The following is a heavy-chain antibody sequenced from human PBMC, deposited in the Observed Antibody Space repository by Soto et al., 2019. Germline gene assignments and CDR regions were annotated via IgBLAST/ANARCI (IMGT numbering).Heavy chain of an antibody. CDR1: GYTLTSYS. V-gene: IGHV1-3*01. Sequence: GASVEVSCKPSGYTLTSYSMHWVVQAPGQRLEWMGWIKAGSGNTKYSQKFQGRVTITRDTSASTAYMELSSLRSEGTAVYYCARDEVVPAASNYYYYCGMDVWGQGTTVTVSS. CDR3: ARDEVVPAASNYYYYCGMDV. CDR2: IKAGSGNT. J-gene: IGHJ6*02. D-gene: IGHD2-2*01.